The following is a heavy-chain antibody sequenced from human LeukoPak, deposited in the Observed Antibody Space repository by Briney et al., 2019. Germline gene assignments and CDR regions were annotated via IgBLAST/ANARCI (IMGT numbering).Heavy chain of an antibody. CDR2: ISYDGSNK. CDR3: ARERGVPMVRGVMGY. V-gene: IGHV3-30*03. CDR1: GFTFSSYG. Sequence: PGGSLRLSCAASGFTFSSYGMHWVRQAPGKGLEWVAVISYDGSNKYYADSVKGRFTISRDNSKNTLYLQMNSLRAEDTAVYYCARERGVPMVRGVMGYWGQGTLVTVSS. D-gene: IGHD3-10*01. J-gene: IGHJ4*02.